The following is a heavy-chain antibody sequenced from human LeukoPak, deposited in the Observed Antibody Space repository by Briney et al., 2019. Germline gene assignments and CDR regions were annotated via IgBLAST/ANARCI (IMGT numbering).Heavy chain of an antibody. D-gene: IGHD2-2*01. CDR1: GYTFTSYD. CDR2: MNPNSGNT. CDR3: ARDQVPAAPSGYAFDI. J-gene: IGHJ3*02. Sequence: ASVKVSCMASGYTFTSYDINWVRQAPGQGLEWMGWMNPNSGNTGYAQKFQGRVTMTRNTSISTAYMELSSLRSEDTAVYYCARDQVPAAPSGYAFDIWGQGTMVTVSS. V-gene: IGHV1-8*01.